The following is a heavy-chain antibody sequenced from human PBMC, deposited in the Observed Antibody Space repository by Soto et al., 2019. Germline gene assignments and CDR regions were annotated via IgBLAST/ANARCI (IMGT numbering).Heavy chain of an antibody. CDR1: GGTFSSYA. Sequence: QVQLVQSGAEVKKPGSSVKVSCKASGGTFSSYAISWVRQAPGQGLEWMGGIIPIFGTANYAQKFQGRVTITADESTSTAYMELSSLRSEDTAMYYCGIAVAGGDVYYYGMDVWGQGTTVTVSS. D-gene: IGHD6-19*01. V-gene: IGHV1-69*12. CDR3: GIAVAGGDVYYYGMDV. J-gene: IGHJ6*02. CDR2: IIPIFGTA.